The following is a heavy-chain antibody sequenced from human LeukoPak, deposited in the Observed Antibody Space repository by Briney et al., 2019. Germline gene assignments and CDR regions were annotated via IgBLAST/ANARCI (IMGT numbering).Heavy chain of an antibody. J-gene: IGHJ4*02. CDR1: GGTFSSYA. CDR3: ARDFYYYDSSGHYYENYFDY. CDR2: IIPIFGTA. V-gene: IGHV1-69*05. Sequence: SVKVSCKASGGTFSSYAISWVRQAPGQGLEWMGGIIPIFGTANYAQKFQGRVTITTDESTSTAYMELSSLRSEDTAVYYCARDFYYYDSSGHYYENYFDYWGQGTLVTVSS. D-gene: IGHD3-22*01.